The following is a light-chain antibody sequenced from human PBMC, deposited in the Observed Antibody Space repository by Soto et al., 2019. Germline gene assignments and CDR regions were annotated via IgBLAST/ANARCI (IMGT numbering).Light chain of an antibody. CDR2: DAS. CDR1: QSVRSS. J-gene: IGKJ1*01. V-gene: IGKV3-11*01. Sequence: EIVLTQSPATLSLSPGERATLSCRASQSVRSSLVWYQQQPGQAPRLLIYDASNRATGILARFNGSGSGTDFTLTISSLEPKDFSVYYCQQRSNWPGTFGQGTKVDIK. CDR3: QQRSNWPGT.